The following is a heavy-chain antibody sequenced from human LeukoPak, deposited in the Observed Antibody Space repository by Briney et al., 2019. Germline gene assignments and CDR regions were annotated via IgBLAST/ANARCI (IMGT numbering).Heavy chain of an antibody. CDR3: ARGRRSSGNQRTYNWFDP. V-gene: IGHV3-21*01. J-gene: IGHJ5*02. D-gene: IGHD3-22*01. Sequence: GGSLRLSCAASGSTFSSYSMNWVRQAPGKGLEWVSSISSSSSYIYYADSVKGRFTIFRDNAKNSLYLQMNSLRAEDTAVYYCARGRRSSGNQRTYNWFDPWGQGTLVTVSS. CDR1: GSTFSSYS. CDR2: ISSSSSYI.